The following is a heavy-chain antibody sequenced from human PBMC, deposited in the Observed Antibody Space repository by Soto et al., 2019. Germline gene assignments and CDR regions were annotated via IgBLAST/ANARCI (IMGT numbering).Heavy chain of an antibody. Sequence: GASVKVSCKASGYTFTSYYMHWVRQAPGQGLEWMGIINPSGGSTSYAQKFQGRVTMTRDTSTSTVYMELSSLRSEDTAVYYCARDHTTHRKAIAVAVSLTFDPWGQGTLVTVSS. D-gene: IGHD6-19*01. V-gene: IGHV1-46*01. J-gene: IGHJ5*02. CDR1: GYTFTSYY. CDR2: INPSGGST. CDR3: ARDHTTHRKAIAVAVSLTFDP.